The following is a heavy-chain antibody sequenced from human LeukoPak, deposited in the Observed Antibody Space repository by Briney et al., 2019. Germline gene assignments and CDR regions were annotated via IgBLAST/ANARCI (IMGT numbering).Heavy chain of an antibody. D-gene: IGHD3-10*01. CDR1: GFTFSTFG. Sequence: PGGSLKLSCSASGFTFSTFGMHWVRQGPGKGLEQVAAISTNGGFTVYADSVKGRFTISRDNSKNTLYLQMNTLRAEDTAVYYCAKSPYGLGSYAIAGDYWGQGTLVTVSS. CDR3: AKSPYGLGSYAIAGDY. CDR2: ISTNGGFT. J-gene: IGHJ4*02. V-gene: IGHV3-64D*06.